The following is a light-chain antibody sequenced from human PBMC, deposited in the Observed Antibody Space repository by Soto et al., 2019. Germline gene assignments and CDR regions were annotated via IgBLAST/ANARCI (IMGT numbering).Light chain of an antibody. CDR2: GES. V-gene: IGKV3-15*01. Sequence: EIVVTQSPATLSVSTGERATLSCRASQSVSSNLAWYQQKPGQAPRLLIYGESTRATGIPARFSGSGSGTDFALKISSVEAEDVGVYYCMKGTHWPITCGQGTRLEIK. CDR1: QSVSSN. J-gene: IGKJ5*01. CDR3: MKGTHWPIT.